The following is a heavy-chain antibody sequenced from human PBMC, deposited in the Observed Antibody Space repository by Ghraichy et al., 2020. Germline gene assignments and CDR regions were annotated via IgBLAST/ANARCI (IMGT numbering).Heavy chain of an antibody. V-gene: IGHV3-9*01. CDR2: ISWNSGSI. D-gene: IGHD2/OR15-2a*01. J-gene: IGHJ4*02. Sequence: GGSLRLSCAASGFVFDDYAMHWVRQAPGKGPEWVSGISWNSGSIGYADSVKGRFTISRDNAKNSLYLQMNSLRPEDTAFYYCAKDDGYSLLSSFDYWGQGTLVTVSS. CDR1: GFVFDDYA. CDR3: AKDDGYSLLSSFDY.